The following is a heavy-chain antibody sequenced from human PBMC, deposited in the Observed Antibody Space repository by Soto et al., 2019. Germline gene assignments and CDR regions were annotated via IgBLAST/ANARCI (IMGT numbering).Heavy chain of an antibody. Sequence: PSETLSLICAVYGGSFSGYYWSWIRQPPGKGLEWVGEINHSGSTNYNPSLKSRVTISVDTSKNQFSLKLSSVTAADTAVYYCARVVFWSGYGVDPWGQGTLVPVSS. V-gene: IGHV4-34*01. D-gene: IGHD3-3*01. CDR3: ARVVFWSGYGVDP. CDR1: GGSFSGYY. CDR2: INHSGST. J-gene: IGHJ5*02.